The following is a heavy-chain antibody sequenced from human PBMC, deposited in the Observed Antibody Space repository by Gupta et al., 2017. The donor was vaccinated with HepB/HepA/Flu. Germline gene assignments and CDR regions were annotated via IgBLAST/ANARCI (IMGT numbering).Heavy chain of an antibody. J-gene: IGHJ4*02. Sequence: EVQLVGSGGGLVQPGESLNLSCAASGFTFSGSNMHWVRQASGKGLEWIGRMKTKATGYATEYAASVKGRFTISRDDSKNTAYLHMNSLKTEDTAVYYCLSWKPNFVWGQGTLVTVSS. CDR3: LSWKPNFV. CDR1: GFTFSGSN. V-gene: IGHV3-73*01. CDR2: MKTKATGYAT. D-gene: IGHD3-9*01.